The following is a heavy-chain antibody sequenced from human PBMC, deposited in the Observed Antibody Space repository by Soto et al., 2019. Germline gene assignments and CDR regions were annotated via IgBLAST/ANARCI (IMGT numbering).Heavy chain of an antibody. V-gene: IGHV3-30-3*01. CDR2: ISYDGSNK. Sequence: PGGSLRLSYAASGFTFSSYAMHWVRQAPGKGLEWVAVISYDGSNKYYADSVKGRFTISRDNSKNTLYLQMNSLRAEDTAVYYCASDYCGGDCPPLGYWGQGTLVTVSS. CDR1: GFTFSSYA. J-gene: IGHJ4*02. CDR3: ASDYCGGDCPPLGY. D-gene: IGHD2-21*02.